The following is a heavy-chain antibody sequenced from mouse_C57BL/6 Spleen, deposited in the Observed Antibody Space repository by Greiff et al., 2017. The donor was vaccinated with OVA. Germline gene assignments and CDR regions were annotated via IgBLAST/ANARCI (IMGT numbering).Heavy chain of an antibody. Sequence: EVMLVESGGGLVKPGGSLKLSCAASGFTFSSYAMSWVRQTPEKRLEWVATISDGGSYTYYPDNVKGRFTISRDNAKNNLYLQMSHLKSEDTAMDYCAAFYDGFYYFGCWGQGTTLAVSS. CDR1: GFTFSSYA. D-gene: IGHD2-3*01. CDR2: ISDGGSYT. J-gene: IGHJ2*01. CDR3: AAFYDGFYYFGC. V-gene: IGHV5-4*03.